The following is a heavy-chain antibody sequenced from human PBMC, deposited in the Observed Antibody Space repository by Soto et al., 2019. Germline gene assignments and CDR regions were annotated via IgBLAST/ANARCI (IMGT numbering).Heavy chain of an antibody. J-gene: IGHJ3*02. Sequence: GGSLRLSCAACGFTFRSYAMHWVRQAPGTGPEWVAATSSDGTDNVYADSVSGRFTISRDNSKNTLYLQMNSLRSEDAAVYYCARTYECAKSDCYRAFDIWGQGTMVTVSS. CDR2: TSSDGTDN. CDR3: ARTYECAKSDCYRAFDI. CDR1: GFTFRSYA. V-gene: IGHV3-30*04. D-gene: IGHD2-21*02.